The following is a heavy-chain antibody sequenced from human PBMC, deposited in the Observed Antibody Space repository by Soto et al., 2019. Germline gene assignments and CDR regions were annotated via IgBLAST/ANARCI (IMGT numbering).Heavy chain of an antibody. CDR3: ARDLVVTGTTDDHRFEP. CDR2: IYTSGST. CDR1: GGSISSYY. Sequence: PSETLSLTCTVSGGSISSYYWSWIRQPAGKGLEWIGRIYTSGSTNYNPSLKSRVTMSVDTSKNQFSLKLSSVTAADTAVYSCARDLVVTGTTDDHRFEPWGHGPLVTVPS. D-gene: IGHD1-7*01. J-gene: IGHJ5*02. V-gene: IGHV4-4*07.